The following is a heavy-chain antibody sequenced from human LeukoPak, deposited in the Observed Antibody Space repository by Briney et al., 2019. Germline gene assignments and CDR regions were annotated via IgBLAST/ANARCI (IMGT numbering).Heavy chain of an antibody. D-gene: IGHD4-23*01. CDR2: IYYSGST. J-gene: IGHJ5*02. CDR1: GGSISSYH. Sequence: SETLSLTCTVSGGSISSYHWSWIRQPPGKGLEWIGYIYYSGSTNYNPSLKSRVTISLDTSKNQFSLKVSSVTAADTAVYYCASSTVLTPGGLGDWFDPWGQGTLVTVSS. CDR3: ASSTVLTPGGLGDWFDP. V-gene: IGHV4-59*08.